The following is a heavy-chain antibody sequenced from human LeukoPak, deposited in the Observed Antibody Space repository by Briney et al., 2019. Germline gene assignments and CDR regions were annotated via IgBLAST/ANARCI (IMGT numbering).Heavy chain of an antibody. D-gene: IGHD5-18*01. CDR1: GGSISSSSYY. CDR3: ARTDTAMAEFDY. V-gene: IGHV4-39*01. Sequence: SETLSLTCTVSGGSISSSSYYWGWIRQPPGKGLGWIGSIYYSGSTYYNPSLKSRVTISVDTSKNQFSLKLSSVTAADTAVYYCARTDTAMAEFDYWGQGTLVTVSS. J-gene: IGHJ4*02. CDR2: IYYSGST.